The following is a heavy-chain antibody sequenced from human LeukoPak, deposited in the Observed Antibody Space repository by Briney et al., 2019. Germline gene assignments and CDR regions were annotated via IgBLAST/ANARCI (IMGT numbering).Heavy chain of an antibody. CDR1: GDSISSSSYY. Sequence: SETLSLTCTVSGDSISSSSYYWGWIRQPPGKGLEWIGSIYYSGSTNYNPSLKSRVTISVDTSKNQFSLKLSSVTAADTAVYYCARVHSNYVWNWFDPWGQGTLVTVSS. D-gene: IGHD4-11*01. J-gene: IGHJ5*02. CDR2: IYYSGST. V-gene: IGHV4-39*07. CDR3: ARVHSNYVWNWFDP.